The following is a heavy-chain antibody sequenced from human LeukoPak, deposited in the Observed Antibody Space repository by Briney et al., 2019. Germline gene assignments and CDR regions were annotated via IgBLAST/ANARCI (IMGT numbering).Heavy chain of an antibody. CDR1: GFTFTSSA. D-gene: IGHD6-19*01. V-gene: IGHV1-58*01. Sequence: ASAKVSCKASGFTFTSSAVQWVRQARGQRLEWVGWIVVGSGNTNYAQKFQERVTITRDMSTSTAYMELSSLRSEDTAVYYCAFIAVAGGPIDYWGQGTLVTVSS. CDR2: IVVGSGNT. CDR3: AFIAVAGGPIDY. J-gene: IGHJ4*02.